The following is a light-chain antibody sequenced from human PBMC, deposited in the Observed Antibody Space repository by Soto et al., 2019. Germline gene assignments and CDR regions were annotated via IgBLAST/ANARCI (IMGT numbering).Light chain of an antibody. CDR2: EVS. V-gene: IGLV2-14*01. J-gene: IGLJ1*01. CDR3: SSYTSSSTRV. CDR1: SSDVGGYNY. Sequence: QSVLTQPASVSGSPGQSITISCTGTSSDVGGYNYVSWYQQHPGKAPKLMIYEVSNRPSGVSNRFSGSKSGNTASLTISGLQAEDEADYYCSSYTSSSTRVFGNGTK.